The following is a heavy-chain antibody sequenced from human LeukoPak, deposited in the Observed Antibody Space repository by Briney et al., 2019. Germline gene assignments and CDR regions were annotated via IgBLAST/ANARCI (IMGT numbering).Heavy chain of an antibody. Sequence: GGSLRLSCAASGFTFSSYAMGWVRQAPGKGLEWVAVISYDGNNKYCADSVKGRFTISRDNAKNSLYLQMNSLRAEDTAVYYCAREWLQRKYFDYWGQGTLVTVSS. D-gene: IGHD3-22*01. CDR1: GFTFSSYA. J-gene: IGHJ4*02. CDR2: ISYDGNNK. V-gene: IGHV3-30-3*01. CDR3: AREWLQRKYFDY.